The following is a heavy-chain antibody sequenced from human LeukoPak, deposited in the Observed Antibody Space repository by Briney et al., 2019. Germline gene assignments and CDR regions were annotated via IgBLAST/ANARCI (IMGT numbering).Heavy chain of an antibody. J-gene: IGHJ4*02. CDR3: ARVPGRRYCSSTSCAFPDY. Sequence: PSETLSLTCTVSGGSISSYYWSWIRQPPGKGLEWIGEINHSGSTNYNPSLKSRVTISVDTSKNQFSLKLSSVTAADTAVYYCARVPGRRYCSSTSCAFPDYWGQGTLVTVSS. CDR2: INHSGST. CDR1: GGSISSYY. V-gene: IGHV4-34*01. D-gene: IGHD2-2*01.